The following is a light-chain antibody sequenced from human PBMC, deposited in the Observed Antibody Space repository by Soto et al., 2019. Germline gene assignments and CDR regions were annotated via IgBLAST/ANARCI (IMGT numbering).Light chain of an antibody. J-gene: IGKJ4*01. CDR1: QSVRSN. CDR2: GAS. V-gene: IGKV3-15*01. CDR3: HQYNMWPPLI. Sequence: EIVMTQSPATLSVSPGESATLSCRASQSVRSNLPWYQQKPGQAPRLLIYGASTRATGIPARFSGSGSGTEFTLTISGLQSEDFAVYYCHQYNMWPPLIFGGGTKVEIK.